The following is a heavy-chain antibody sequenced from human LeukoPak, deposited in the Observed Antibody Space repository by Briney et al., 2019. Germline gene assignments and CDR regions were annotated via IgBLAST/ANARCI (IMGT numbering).Heavy chain of an antibody. CDR3: ARDGISEQQLAN. V-gene: IGHV1-18*01. Sequence: ASVKVSCKASGYTFTSYGISWVRQAPGQGLEWMGWISAYNGNTNYAQKVQGRVTMATDTSTSTAYMELRSLRSEDTAVYYCARDGISEQQLANWGQGTLVTVSS. D-gene: IGHD6-13*01. CDR2: ISAYNGNT. J-gene: IGHJ4*02. CDR1: GYTFTSYG.